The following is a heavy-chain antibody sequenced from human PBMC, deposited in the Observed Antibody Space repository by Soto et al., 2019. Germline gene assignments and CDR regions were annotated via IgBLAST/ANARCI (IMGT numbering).Heavy chain of an antibody. D-gene: IGHD3-22*01. Sequence: PGGSLRLSCAASGFTFSSYAMSWVRQAPGKGLEWVSAISGSGGSTYYADSVKGRFTISRDNSKNTLYLQMNSLRAEDTAVYYCAKDSHITMIVVVITGVFDYWGQGTLVTVSS. J-gene: IGHJ4*02. V-gene: IGHV3-23*01. CDR2: ISGSGGST. CDR3: AKDSHITMIVVVITGVFDY. CDR1: GFTFSSYA.